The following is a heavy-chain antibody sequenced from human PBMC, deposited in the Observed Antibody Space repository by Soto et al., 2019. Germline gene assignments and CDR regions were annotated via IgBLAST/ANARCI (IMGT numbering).Heavy chain of an antibody. D-gene: IGHD4-17*01. Sequence: SSETLSLTCAVSGYSISSGYYWGWIRQPPGKGLEWIGSIYHSGSTYYNPSLKSRVTISVDTSKNQFSLKLSSVTAADTAVYYCARDDDYGDYANWFDPWGQGTLVTVS. CDR3: ARDDDYGDYANWFDP. J-gene: IGHJ5*02. V-gene: IGHV4-38-2*02. CDR1: GYSISSGYY. CDR2: IYHSGST.